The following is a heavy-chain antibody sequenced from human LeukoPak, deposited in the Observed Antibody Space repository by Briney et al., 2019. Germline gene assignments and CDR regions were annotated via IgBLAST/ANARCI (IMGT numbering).Heavy chain of an antibody. CDR1: GFTFSNAW. CDR3: TRDLVVVAATTDDAFDI. Sequence: GGSLRLSCAASGFTFSNAWMSWVRQAPGKGLEWVGRIKSKTDGGTTDYAAPVKGRFTISRDDSKNTLYLQMNSLKTEDTAVYYCTRDLVVVAATTDDAFDIWGQGTMVTVSS. CDR2: IKSKTDGGTT. V-gene: IGHV3-15*01. J-gene: IGHJ3*02. D-gene: IGHD2-15*01.